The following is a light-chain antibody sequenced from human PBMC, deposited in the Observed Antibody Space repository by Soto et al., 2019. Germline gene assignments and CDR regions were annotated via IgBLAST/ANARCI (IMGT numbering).Light chain of an antibody. Sequence: DIQMTQSPSSLSASVGDRVTITCRASQSISSYLNWYQQKPGKAPKLLIYTASNLQGGVPSRFSGSGSGTDFTLTISSLQPVDFATYSCQQTYSTPLTFGGGTKVEI. CDR3: QQTYSTPLT. V-gene: IGKV1-39*01. CDR1: QSISSY. J-gene: IGKJ4*01. CDR2: TAS.